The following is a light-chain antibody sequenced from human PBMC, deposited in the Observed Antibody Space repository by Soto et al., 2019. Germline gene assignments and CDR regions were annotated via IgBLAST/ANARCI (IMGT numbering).Light chain of an antibody. CDR2: GAS. V-gene: IGKV3-15*01. Sequence: EIVMTQSPATLSVSPGERATLSCRASQSVSSNLAWYQQKPGQAPRLLIYGASTRATDIPARFSGSGSGTDFTLTISRLEPEDFAVYYCQQYGSSRTFGQGTKVDI. CDR1: QSVSSN. J-gene: IGKJ1*01. CDR3: QQYGSSRT.